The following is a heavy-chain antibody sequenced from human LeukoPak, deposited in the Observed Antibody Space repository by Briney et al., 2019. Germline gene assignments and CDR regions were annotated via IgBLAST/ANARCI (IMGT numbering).Heavy chain of an antibody. D-gene: IGHD3-22*01. Sequence: GRSLRLSCAASGFTFSSYGMHWVRQAPGKGLEWVAVISYDGSNKYYADSVKGRFTISRDNSKNTLYLQMNSLRAEDTAVYYCANAPPSSFPIYDYYDSSGYYPSWGQGTLVTVSS. CDR3: ANAPPSSFPIYDYYDSSGYYPS. J-gene: IGHJ4*02. V-gene: IGHV3-30*18. CDR2: ISYDGSNK. CDR1: GFTFSSYG.